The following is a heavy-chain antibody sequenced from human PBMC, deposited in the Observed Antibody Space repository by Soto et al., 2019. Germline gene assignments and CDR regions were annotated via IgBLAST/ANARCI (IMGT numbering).Heavy chain of an antibody. CDR2: IYSGGST. CDR1: GFTVSSNY. Sequence: GGSLRLSCAASGFTVSSNYMSWVRRAPGKGLEWVSVIYSGGSTYYADSVKGRFTISRDNSKNTLYLQMNSLRAEDTAVYYCARDGRQTGFHYWGPGPLVTVSS. D-gene: IGHD7-27*01. V-gene: IGHV3-53*01. J-gene: IGHJ4*02. CDR3: ARDGRQTGFHY.